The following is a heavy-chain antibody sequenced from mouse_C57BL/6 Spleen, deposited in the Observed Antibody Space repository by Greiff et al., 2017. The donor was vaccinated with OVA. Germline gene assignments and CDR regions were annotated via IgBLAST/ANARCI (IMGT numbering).Heavy chain of an antibody. J-gene: IGHJ4*01. CDR2: IYPRSGNT. Sequence: VQLQQSGAELARPGASVKLSCKASGYTFTSYGISWVKQRTGQGLEWIGEIYPRSGNTYYNEKFKGKATLTADKSSSTAYMELRSLTSEDSAVYFCARAYYGSRSYYAMDYWGQGTSVTVSS. V-gene: IGHV1-81*01. D-gene: IGHD1-1*01. CDR3: ARAYYGSRSYYAMDY. CDR1: GYTFTSYG.